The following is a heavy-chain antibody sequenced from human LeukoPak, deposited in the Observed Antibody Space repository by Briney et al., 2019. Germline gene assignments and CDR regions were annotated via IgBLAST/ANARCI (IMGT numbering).Heavy chain of an antibody. CDR2: TYYRSKWYN. D-gene: IGHD3-10*01. Sequence: SQTLSLTCAISGDSVSSNSAAWNWIRQSPSRGLEWLGRTYYRSKWYNDYAVSVKSRITMNPDTSKNQFSLQLNSVTPEDTAVYYCARGGGSMVRGVIITGKNWFDPWGQGTLVTVSS. J-gene: IGHJ5*02. CDR3: ARGGGSMVRGVIITGKNWFDP. V-gene: IGHV6-1*01. CDR1: GDSVSSNSAA.